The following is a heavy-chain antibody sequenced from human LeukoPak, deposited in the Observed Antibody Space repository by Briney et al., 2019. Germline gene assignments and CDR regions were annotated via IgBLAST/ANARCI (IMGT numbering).Heavy chain of an antibody. V-gene: IGHV6-1*01. J-gene: IGHJ6*02. D-gene: IGHD1-26*01. CDR1: GGSVSSNSAA. CDR2: TYYRSKWYN. Sequence: SQTLSLTCAISGGSVSSNSAAWNWIRQSPSRGLEWLGRTYYRSKWYNDYAVSVKSRITINPDTSKNQFSLQLNSVTPEDTAVYYCARVTGGSYFDYYYYYGMDVWGQGTTVTVSS. CDR3: ARVTGGSYFDYYYYYGMDV.